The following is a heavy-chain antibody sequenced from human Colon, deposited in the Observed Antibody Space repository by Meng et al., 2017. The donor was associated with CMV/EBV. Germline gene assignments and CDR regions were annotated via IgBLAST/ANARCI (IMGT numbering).Heavy chain of an antibody. J-gene: IGHJ5*02. V-gene: IGHV1-69*04. CDR3: ARDQQVGGDFWSGYYAWFDP. CDR2: IIPILGIA. D-gene: IGHD3-3*01. Sequence: SVKVSCKASGGTFSSYTISWVRQAPGQGLEWMGRIIPILGIANYAQKFQGRVTITADKSTSTAYMELSSLRSEDTAVYYCARDQQVGGDFWSGYYAWFDPWGQGTLVTVSS. CDR1: GGTFSSYT.